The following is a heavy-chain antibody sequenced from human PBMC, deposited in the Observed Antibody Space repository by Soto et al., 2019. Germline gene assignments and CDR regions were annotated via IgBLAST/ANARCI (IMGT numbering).Heavy chain of an antibody. CDR3: ARDFRGYYGSGSYYNAHNWFDP. J-gene: IGHJ5*02. D-gene: IGHD3-10*01. CDR2: IIPIFGTA. CDR1: GGTFSSYA. V-gene: IGHV1-69*06. Sequence: SVKVSCKASGGTFSSYAISWVRQAPGQGLEWMGGIIPIFGTANYAQKFQGRVTITADKSTSTAYMELSSLRSEDTAVYYCARDFRGYYGSGSYYNAHNWFDPWRQGTLVTVSS.